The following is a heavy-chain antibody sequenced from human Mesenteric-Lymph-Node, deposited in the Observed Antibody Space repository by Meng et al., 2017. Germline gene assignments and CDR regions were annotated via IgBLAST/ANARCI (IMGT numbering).Heavy chain of an antibody. CDR3: AREGTGDYPSKYYFDY. Sequence: GSLRLSCAVSGGSISSNNWWSWVRQPPGKGLKWIGEIYHRACTNYNASLKSRVTISVDKSRNQFSLRLSSVTAADTAVYYCAREGTGDYPSKYYFDYWGQGTLVTVSS. CDR1: GGSISSNNW. V-gene: IGHV4-4*02. CDR2: IYHRACT. J-gene: IGHJ4*02. D-gene: IGHD4-17*01.